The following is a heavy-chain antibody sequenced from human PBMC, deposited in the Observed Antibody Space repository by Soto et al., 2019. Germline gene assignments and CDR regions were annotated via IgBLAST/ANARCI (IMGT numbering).Heavy chain of an antibody. V-gene: IGHV3-23*01. Sequence: GGSLRLSCAASGFTFSSYAMSWVRQAPGKGLEWVSAISGSGGSTYYADSVKGRFTISRDNSKNTLYLQMNSLRAEDTAVYYCANEDSSSWYRGYFDYWGQGTLVTVSS. CDR1: GFTFSSYA. CDR3: ANEDSSSWYRGYFDY. J-gene: IGHJ4*02. D-gene: IGHD6-13*01. CDR2: ISGSGGST.